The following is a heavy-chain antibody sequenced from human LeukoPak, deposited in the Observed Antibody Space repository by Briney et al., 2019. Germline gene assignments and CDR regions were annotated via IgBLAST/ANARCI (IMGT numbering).Heavy chain of an antibody. D-gene: IGHD1-26*01. Sequence: GGSLRLSCAASGFTFDDYAMHWVRQAPGKGLEWVSGISWNSGSIGYADSVKGRFTISRDNSKNTLYLQMNSLRAEDTAVYYCAKESQWDRYFDYWGQGTLVTVSS. CDR3: AKESQWDRYFDY. V-gene: IGHV3-9*01. CDR1: GFTFDDYA. J-gene: IGHJ4*02. CDR2: ISWNSGSI.